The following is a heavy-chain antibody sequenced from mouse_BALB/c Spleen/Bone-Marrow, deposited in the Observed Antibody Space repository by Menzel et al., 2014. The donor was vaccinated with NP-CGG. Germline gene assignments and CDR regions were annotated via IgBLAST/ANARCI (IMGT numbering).Heavy chain of an antibody. CDR3: ARLGYYAPFAY. CDR1: GFDFSRYW. Sequence: EVKLMESGGGLVQPGGSLILSCAASGFDFSRYWMSWARQAPGKGQEWIGEINPGSSTINYTPSLRDKFIISRDNAKXTLYLQIKKVRAEDTALYYCARLGYYAPFAYWGQGAPLTVSS. V-gene: IGHV4-2*02. J-gene: IGHJ2*01. D-gene: IGHD1-1*01. CDR2: INPGSSTI.